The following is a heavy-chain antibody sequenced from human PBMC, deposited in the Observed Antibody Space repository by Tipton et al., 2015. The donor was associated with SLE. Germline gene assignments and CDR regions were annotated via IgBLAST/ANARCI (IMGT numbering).Heavy chain of an antibody. CDR3: AANYFDSRGYLTTLDY. D-gene: IGHD3-22*01. CDR2: IVPIVDIA. V-gene: IGHV1-69*16. CDR1: GGTFSTYT. Sequence: QLVQSGAEVKKPGSSVKVSCKTSGGTFSTYTITWVRQAPGQGLDWMGRIVPIVDIANYAQKFQGRVTITTDESTRTTFMELSSLTSEDTGVYYCAANYFDSRGYLTTLDYWGQGTLITVSS. J-gene: IGHJ4*02.